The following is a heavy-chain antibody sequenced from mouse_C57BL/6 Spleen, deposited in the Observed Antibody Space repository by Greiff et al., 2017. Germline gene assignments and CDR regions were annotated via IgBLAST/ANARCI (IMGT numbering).Heavy chain of an antibody. CDR2: IWWDDDK. D-gene: IGHD2-3*01. CDR3: ARMNVYGVYDGYYDAMDY. J-gene: IGHJ4*01. V-gene: IGHV8-8*01. Sequence: QVTLKESGPGILQPSQTLSLTCSFSGFSLSTFGMGVGWIRQPSGKGLEWLAHIWWDDDKYYNPALKSRPTISKDTSKNQVFLKIANVDTADTATYYCARMNVYGVYDGYYDAMDYWGQGTSVTVSS. CDR1: GFSLSTFGMG.